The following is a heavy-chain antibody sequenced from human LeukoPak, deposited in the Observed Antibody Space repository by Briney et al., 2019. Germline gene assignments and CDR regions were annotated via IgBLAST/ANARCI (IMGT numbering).Heavy chain of an antibody. Sequence: GGSLRLSCAASGFTFNTYWMTWIRQAPGKGLEWVASIQEVGRQKNYVDSVKGRFTISRDSAKNSLYLQMDSLRDEDTAVYYCARDIPGGTTTLDYWGQGTQVTVSS. J-gene: IGHJ4*02. D-gene: IGHD1-7*01. CDR2: IQEVGRQK. V-gene: IGHV3-7*01. CDR3: ARDIPGGTTTLDY. CDR1: GFTFNTYW.